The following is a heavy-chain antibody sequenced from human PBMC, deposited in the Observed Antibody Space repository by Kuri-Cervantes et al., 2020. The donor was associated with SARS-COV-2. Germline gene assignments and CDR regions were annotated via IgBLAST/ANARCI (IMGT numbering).Heavy chain of an antibody. CDR1: GFTFSSYG. J-gene: IGHJ6*02. CDR2: ISYDGSNK. CDR3: AKDMAYCGGDCSFGYYYYCGMDV. D-gene: IGHD2-21*02. V-gene: IGHV3-30*18. Sequence: GGSLRLSCAASGFTFSSYGMHWVRQAPGKGLEWVAVISYDGSNKYYADSVKGRFTISRDNSKNTLYLQMNSLRAEDTAVYYCAKDMAYCGGDCSFGYYYYCGMDVWGQGTTVTVSS.